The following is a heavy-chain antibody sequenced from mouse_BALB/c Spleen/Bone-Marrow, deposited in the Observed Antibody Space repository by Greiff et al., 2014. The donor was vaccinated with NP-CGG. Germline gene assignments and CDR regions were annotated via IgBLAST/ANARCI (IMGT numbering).Heavy chain of an antibody. J-gene: IGHJ2*01. CDR3: ARDYYGSSYFDY. D-gene: IGHD1-1*01. V-gene: IGHV3-2*02. CDR1: GYSITSDHA. Sequence: EVQLVESGPGLVKPSQSLSLTCTVTGYSITSDHAWNWIRQFPGNKLEWMGYMSSSGSTSYRPSLKSRISITRDTSKNQFFLQLNSVTAEDTGTYNCARDYYGSSYFDYWGQGTTLTVSS. CDR2: MSSSGST.